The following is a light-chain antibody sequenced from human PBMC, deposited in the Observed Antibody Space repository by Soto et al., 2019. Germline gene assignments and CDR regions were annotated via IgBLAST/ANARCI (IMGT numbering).Light chain of an antibody. Sequence: DIQMTQSPSTLSASVGDRFTITWRASPSIASFLNWYQQKPGKAPNLLIYAASSLQSGVPSRFSGSGSRTDFTLTISSLQPEDFATYYCQQSYTFPITFGQGTRLEI. CDR3: QQSYTFPIT. V-gene: IGKV1-39*01. CDR2: AAS. J-gene: IGKJ5*01. CDR1: PSIASF.